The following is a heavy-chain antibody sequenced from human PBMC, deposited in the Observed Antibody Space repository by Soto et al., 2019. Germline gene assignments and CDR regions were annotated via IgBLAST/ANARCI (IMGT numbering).Heavy chain of an antibody. V-gene: IGHV3-53*01. J-gene: IGHJ4*02. Sequence: EVQLVESGGGLIQPGGSLRLSCAVSGFTVSNNYMSWVRQAPGKGLEGVSVIYSGGYTAYGDSVKGRFTISRDNSKNHIYPQMNTRGPEDTAVFSGGTRPGGGGYWGQGTLVTVSS. D-gene: IGHD3-10*01. CDR2: IYSGGYT. CDR3: GTRPGGGGY. CDR1: GFTVSNNY.